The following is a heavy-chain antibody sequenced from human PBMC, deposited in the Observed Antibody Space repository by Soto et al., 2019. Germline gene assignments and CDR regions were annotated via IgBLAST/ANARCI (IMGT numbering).Heavy chain of an antibody. V-gene: IGHV3-23*01. J-gene: IGHJ4*02. D-gene: IGHD6-19*01. Sequence: GGSLRLSCAASGFTFSSYAMSWVRQAPGKGLEWVSAISGSGGSTYYADSVKGRFTISRDNSKNTLYLQMNSLRAEDTAVYYCAKVPVTLWYQGGSAPSFDYWGQGTLVTVSS. CDR3: AKVPVTLWYQGGSAPSFDY. CDR1: GFTFSSYA. CDR2: ISGSGGST.